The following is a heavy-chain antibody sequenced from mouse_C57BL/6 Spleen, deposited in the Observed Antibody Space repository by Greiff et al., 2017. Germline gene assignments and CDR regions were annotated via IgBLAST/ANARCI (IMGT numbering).Heavy chain of an antibody. D-gene: IGHD2-12*01. Sequence: VQLQQSGPELVKPGASVKISCKASGYTFTDYYMNWVKQSHGKSLEWIGDINPNNGGTSYNQKFKGKATLTVDKSSSTAYMELRSLTSEDSAVYYCARHDGDYFDYWGQGTTLTVSS. V-gene: IGHV1-26*01. CDR3: ARHDGDYFDY. CDR2: INPNNGGT. CDR1: GYTFTDYY. J-gene: IGHJ2*01.